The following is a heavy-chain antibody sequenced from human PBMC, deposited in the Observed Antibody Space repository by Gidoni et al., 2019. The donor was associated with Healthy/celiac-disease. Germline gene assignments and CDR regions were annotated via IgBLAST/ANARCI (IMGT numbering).Heavy chain of an antibody. CDR1: GGTFSRYA. V-gene: IGHV1-69*01. J-gene: IGHJ5*02. CDR2: IIPIFGTA. D-gene: IGHD3-22*01. Sequence: QVQLVQSGAEVKKPGSSVTVSCKASGGTFSRYAISWVRQAPGQGLEWMGGIIPIFGTANYAQKFQGRVTITADESTSTAYMELSSLRSEDTAVYYCARDSGYYDSSGYYYNWFDPWGQGTLVTVSS. CDR3: ARDSGYYDSSGYYYNWFDP.